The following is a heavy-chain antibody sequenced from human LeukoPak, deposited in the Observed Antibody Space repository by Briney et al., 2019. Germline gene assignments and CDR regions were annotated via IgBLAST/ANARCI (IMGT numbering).Heavy chain of an antibody. V-gene: IGHV1-24*01. CDR3: ARGLGIFGVVILDYYYYYMDV. CDR2: FDPEDGET. J-gene: IGHJ6*03. D-gene: IGHD3-3*01. Sequence: ASVKVSCKVSGYTLTELSMHWVRQAPGKGLEWMGGFDPEDGETIYAQKFQGRVTMTRNTSISTAYMELSSLRSEDTAVYYCARGLGIFGVVILDYYYYYMDVWGKGTTVTVSS. CDR1: GYTLTELS.